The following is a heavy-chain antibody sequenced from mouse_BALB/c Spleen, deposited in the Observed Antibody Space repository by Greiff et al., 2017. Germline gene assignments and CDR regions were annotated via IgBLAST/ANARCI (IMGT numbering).Heavy chain of an antibody. CDR3: ARGYGNYPYWYFDV. CDR2: ISSGGSYT. Sequence: EVKVVESGGGLVKPGGSLKLSCAASGFTFSSYAMSWVRQTPEKRLEWVATISSGGSYTYYPDSVKGRFTISRDNAKNTLYLQMSSLRSEDTAMYYCARGYGNYPYWYFDVWGAGTTVTVSS. V-gene: IGHV5-9-3*01. D-gene: IGHD2-1*01. J-gene: IGHJ1*01. CDR1: GFTFSSYA.